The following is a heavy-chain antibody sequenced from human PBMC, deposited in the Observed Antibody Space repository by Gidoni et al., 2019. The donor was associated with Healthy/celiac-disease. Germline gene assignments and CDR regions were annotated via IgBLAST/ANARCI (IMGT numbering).Heavy chain of an antibody. Sequence: EVQLVQSGAEVKKPGESLKISCKGSGYSFTSYWIGWVRQMPGKGLEWMGIIYPGDSDTRYSPSFQGQVTISADKSISTAYLQWSSLKASDTAMYYCARHMTPMVYAILESYYYYGMDVWGQGTTVTVSS. CDR3: ARHMTPMVYAILESYYYYGMDV. CDR2: IYPGDSDT. D-gene: IGHD2-8*01. J-gene: IGHJ6*02. CDR1: GYSFTSYW. V-gene: IGHV5-51*01.